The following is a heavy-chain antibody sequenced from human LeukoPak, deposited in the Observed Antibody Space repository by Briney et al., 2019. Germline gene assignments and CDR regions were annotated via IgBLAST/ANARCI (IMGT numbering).Heavy chain of an antibody. Sequence: SEILSLTCTVSGYSISSGYYWGWIRQPPGKGLEWIGSIYHSGSTYYNPSLKSRVTISVDTSKDQFSLKLSSVTAADTAVYYCARSRKASFWFDPWGQGTLVTVSS. V-gene: IGHV4-38-2*02. D-gene: IGHD3-16*02. CDR1: GYSISSGYY. CDR3: ARSRKASFWFDP. CDR2: IYHSGST. J-gene: IGHJ5*02.